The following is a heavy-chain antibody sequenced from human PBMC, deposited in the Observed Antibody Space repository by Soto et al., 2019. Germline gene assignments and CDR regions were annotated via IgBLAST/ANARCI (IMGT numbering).Heavy chain of an antibody. CDR2: ISSSSSYI. CDR1: GFTFSSYS. D-gene: IGHD5-12*01. V-gene: IGHV3-21*01. J-gene: IGHJ6*02. CDR3: ARDKWLRSWYYYYGMDV. Sequence: GGSLRLSCAASGFTFSSYSMNWVRQAPGKGLEWVSSISSSSSYIYYADSVKGRFTIPRDNAKNSLYLQMNSLRAEDTAVYYCARDKWLRSWYYYYGMDVWGQGTTVTVSS.